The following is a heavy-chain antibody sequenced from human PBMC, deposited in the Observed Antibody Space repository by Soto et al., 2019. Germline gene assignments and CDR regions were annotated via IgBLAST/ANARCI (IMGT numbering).Heavy chain of an antibody. D-gene: IGHD6-19*01. Sequence: PXVSLRHSCKGSGFDFKKYGMHWVRQAPGKGLEWVAVISYDGSNKYYADSVKGRFTIARDNSKNTLYLQMSSLRAEDTAVYYCVKDGSSGWPYYYGLDVWGQGTSVTVSS. J-gene: IGHJ6*02. V-gene: IGHV3-30*18. CDR3: VKDGSSGWPYYYGLDV. CDR2: ISYDGSNK. CDR1: GFDFKKYG.